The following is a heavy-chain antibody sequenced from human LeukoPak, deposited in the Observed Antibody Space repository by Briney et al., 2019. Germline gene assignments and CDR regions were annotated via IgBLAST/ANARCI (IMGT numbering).Heavy chain of an antibody. J-gene: IGHJ6*02. D-gene: IGHD4-23*01. Sequence: GGSLRVSCAASGFTFSSYAMSWVRQAPGKGLEWVSAISGSGGSTYYADSVKGRFTISRDNSKNTLYLQMNSLRAEDTAVYYCAKTTVVTDYYYYGMDVWGQGTTVTVSS. CDR1: GFTFSSYA. CDR2: ISGSGGST. V-gene: IGHV3-23*01. CDR3: AKTTVVTDYYYYGMDV.